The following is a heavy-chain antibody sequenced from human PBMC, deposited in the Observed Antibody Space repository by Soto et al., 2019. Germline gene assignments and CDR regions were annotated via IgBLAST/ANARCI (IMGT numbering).Heavy chain of an antibody. CDR3: ARDEEAAAGTFFVY. Sequence: GGSLRLSCAASGFTFSSYSMNWVRQATGKGLEWVSSISSSSSYIYYADSVKGRFTISRDNAKNSLYLQMNSLRAEDTAVYYCARDEEAAAGTFFVYWGQGTLVTVSS. D-gene: IGHD6-13*01. V-gene: IGHV3-21*01. J-gene: IGHJ4*02. CDR1: GFTFSSYS. CDR2: ISSSSSYI.